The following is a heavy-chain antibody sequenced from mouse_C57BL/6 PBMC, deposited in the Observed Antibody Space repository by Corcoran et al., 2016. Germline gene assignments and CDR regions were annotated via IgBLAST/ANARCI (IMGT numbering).Heavy chain of an antibody. D-gene: IGHD2-4*01. CDR2: INPNNGGT. J-gene: IGHJ3*01. CDR1: GYTFTDYY. V-gene: IGHV1-18*01. CDR3: ARSRNDYGGAWFAY. Sequence: EVQLQQSGPELVKPGASVKIPCKASGYTFTDYYMNWVKQSHGKSLEWIGDINPNNGGTSYNQKFKGKATLTVDKSSSTAYMELRSLTSEDSAVYYCARSRNDYGGAWFAYWGQGTLVTVSA.